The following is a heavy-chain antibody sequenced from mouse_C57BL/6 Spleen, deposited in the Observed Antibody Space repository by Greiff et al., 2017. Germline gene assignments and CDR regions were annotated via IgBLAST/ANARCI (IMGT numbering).Heavy chain of an antibody. CDR1: GFTFSSYG. CDR2: ISSGGSYT. D-gene: IGHD1-1*01. CDR3: ARRDGSSYEYFDV. Sequence: EVKLMESGGDLVKPGGSLKLSCAASGFTFSSYGMSWVRQTPDKRLEWVATISSGGSYTYYPDSVKGRFTISRDNAKNTLYLQMSSLKSEDTAMDYCARRDGSSYEYFDVWGTGTTVTVSS. J-gene: IGHJ1*03. V-gene: IGHV5-6*02.